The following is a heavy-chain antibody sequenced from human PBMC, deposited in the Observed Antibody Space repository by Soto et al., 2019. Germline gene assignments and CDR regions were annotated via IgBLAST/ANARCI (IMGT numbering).Heavy chain of an antibody. CDR2: IYYSGST. Sequence: SETLSLTCTVSGGSISSYYWSWIRQPPGKGLEWIGYIYYSGSTNYNPSLKSRVTISVDTSKNQFSLKLSSVTAADTAVYYCARGIGGFGETRYYYYMDVWGKGTTVTVSS. J-gene: IGHJ6*03. D-gene: IGHD3-10*01. CDR3: ARGIGGFGETRYYYYMDV. V-gene: IGHV4-59*01. CDR1: GGSISSYY.